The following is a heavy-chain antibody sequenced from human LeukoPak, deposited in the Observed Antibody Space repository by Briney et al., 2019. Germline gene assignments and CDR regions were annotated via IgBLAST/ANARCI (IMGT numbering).Heavy chain of an antibody. CDR3: ARAPAGYGDYAPD. CDR2: ISSSSSYI. CDR1: GFTFSSYS. Sequence: GGSLRLSCAASGFTFSSYSMNWVRPAPGKGLEWVSSISSSSSYIYYAASVKGGFTISRDNAKNSLYLQMNSLRAEDTAVYYCARAPAGYGDYAPDWGQGTLVTVSS. V-gene: IGHV3-21*01. J-gene: IGHJ4*02. D-gene: IGHD4-17*01.